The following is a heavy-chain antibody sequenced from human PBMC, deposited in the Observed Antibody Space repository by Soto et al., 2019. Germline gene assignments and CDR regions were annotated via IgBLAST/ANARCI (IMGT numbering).Heavy chain of an antibody. CDR2: IIPIFGTA. V-gene: IGHV1-69*12. D-gene: IGHD2-15*01. Sequence: QVQLVQSGAEVKKPGSSVKVSCKASGGTFSSYAISWVRQAPGQGLEWMGGIIPIFGTANYAQKFQGRVTITADESMSTAYMELRSLRSEDTAVYYCAREGVYCSGGSCYGAFDIWGQGTMVTVSS. CDR1: GGTFSSYA. CDR3: AREGVYCSGGSCYGAFDI. J-gene: IGHJ3*02.